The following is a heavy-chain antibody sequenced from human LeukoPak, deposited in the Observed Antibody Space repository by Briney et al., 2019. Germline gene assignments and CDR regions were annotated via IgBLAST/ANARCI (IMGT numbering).Heavy chain of an antibody. CDR1: GFTFSDYY. CDR3: ARGPDYYDSSGYYPNAFDM. D-gene: IGHD3-22*01. CDR2: ISSSGSTI. J-gene: IGHJ3*02. Sequence: GGSLRLSCAASGFTFSDYYMSWIRQAPGKGLEWVSYISSSGSTIYYADSVKGRFTISRDNAKNSLYLQMNSLRAEDTAVYCCARGPDYYDSSGYYPNAFDMWGQGTMVTVSS. V-gene: IGHV3-11*01.